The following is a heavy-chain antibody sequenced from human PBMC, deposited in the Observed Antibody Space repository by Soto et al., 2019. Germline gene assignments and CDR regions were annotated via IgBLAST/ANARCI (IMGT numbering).Heavy chain of an antibody. CDR2: ISAYNGNT. CDR3: ARDDSGFSGSHYIDYFNY. Sequence: ASVKVSCKASGYTFTNYGISWVRQAPGQGLEWMGWISAYNGNTNYAQKFQGRVTLTTDTSTSTAYMELRSLRSDDTAVYYCARDDSGFSGSHYIDYFNYWGQGALVTVSS. J-gene: IGHJ4*02. CDR1: GYTFTNYG. D-gene: IGHD1-26*01. V-gene: IGHV1-18*01.